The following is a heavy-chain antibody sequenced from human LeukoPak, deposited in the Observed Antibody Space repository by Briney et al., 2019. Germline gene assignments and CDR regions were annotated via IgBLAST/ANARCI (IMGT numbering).Heavy chain of an antibody. J-gene: IGHJ5*02. Sequence: ASVKVSCKASGYTFTSYGISWVRQAPGQGLEWMGWISAYNGNTNYAQKLQGRVTMTTDTSTSTAYMELRSLRSDDTAVYYCARLEAIGGAAAGNPFWFDPWGQGTLVTVSS. D-gene: IGHD6-13*01. CDR2: ISAYNGNT. V-gene: IGHV1-18*01. CDR3: ARLEAIGGAAAGNPFWFDP. CDR1: GYTFTSYG.